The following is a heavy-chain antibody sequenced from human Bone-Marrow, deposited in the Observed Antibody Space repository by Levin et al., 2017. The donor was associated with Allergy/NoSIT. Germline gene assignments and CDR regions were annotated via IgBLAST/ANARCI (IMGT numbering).Heavy chain of an antibody. Sequence: GGSLRLSCAVSGFTLDDHYMDWVRQAPGKGLEWVGRSRNKAKTYSTEYAASVQGRFTIFRDDSNNSLYLQMNSLKTEDTAVYYFARAKPAGYTSFDSWGQGIQVTVSS. V-gene: IGHV3-72*01. D-gene: IGHD5-24*01. CDR3: ARAKPAGYTSFDS. CDR1: GFTLDDHY. J-gene: IGHJ4*02. CDR2: SRNKAKTYST.